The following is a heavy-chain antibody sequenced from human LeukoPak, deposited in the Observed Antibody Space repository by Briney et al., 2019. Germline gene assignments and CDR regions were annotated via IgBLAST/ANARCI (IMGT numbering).Heavy chain of an antibody. CDR1: GGSFSGYY. Sequence: SETLSLTCAVYGGSFSGYYWSWIRQPPGKGLEWIGEINHSGSTYYNPSLKSRVTISVDTSKNQFSLKLSSVTAADTAVYYCARQLDGYSHWGQGTLVTVSS. V-gene: IGHV4-34*01. D-gene: IGHD5-24*01. CDR2: INHSGST. J-gene: IGHJ4*02. CDR3: ARQLDGYSH.